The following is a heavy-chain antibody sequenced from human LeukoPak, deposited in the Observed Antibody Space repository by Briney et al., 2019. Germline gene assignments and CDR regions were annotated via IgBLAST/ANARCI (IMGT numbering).Heavy chain of an antibody. J-gene: IGHJ6*03. CDR2: IYYSGST. Sequence: PSETLSLTCTVSGGSISSSSYYWGWIRQPPGKGLEWIGSIYYSGSTYYNPSLKSRVTISVDTSKNQFSLKLSSVSAADTAVYYCARGYCSSTSCYTGYYYYMDVWGKGTTVTVSS. D-gene: IGHD2-2*02. CDR1: GGSISSSSYY. CDR3: ARGYCSSTSCYTGYYYYMDV. V-gene: IGHV4-39*01.